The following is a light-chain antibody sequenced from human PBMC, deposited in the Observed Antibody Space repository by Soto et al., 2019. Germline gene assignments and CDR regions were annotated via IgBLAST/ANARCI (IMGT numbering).Light chain of an antibody. V-gene: IGLV2-8*01. Sequence: QSVLTQPPSASGSPGQSVTISCTGTSSDVGGYNYVSWYQQHPGKAPKLMIYEVIKRPSGVPDRFSGSKSGNTASLTVSGLQAEDEADYYCSSYAGSNKKVFGTGTKVTVL. J-gene: IGLJ1*01. CDR3: SSYAGSNKKV. CDR2: EVI. CDR1: SSDVGGYNY.